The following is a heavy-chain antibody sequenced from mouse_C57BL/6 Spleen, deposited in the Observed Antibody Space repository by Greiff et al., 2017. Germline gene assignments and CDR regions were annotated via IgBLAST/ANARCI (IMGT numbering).Heavy chain of an antibody. V-gene: IGHV5-17*01. Sequence: EVHLVESGGGLVKPGGSLKLSCAASGFTFSDYGMHWVRQAPEKGLEWVAYISSGSSTIYYADTVKGRFTISRDNAKNPLFLQMTSLRSEDTAMYYCASVVIYYAMDYWGQGTSVTVSS. D-gene: IGHD1-1*01. J-gene: IGHJ4*01. CDR2: ISSGSSTI. CDR3: ASVVIYYAMDY. CDR1: GFTFSDYG.